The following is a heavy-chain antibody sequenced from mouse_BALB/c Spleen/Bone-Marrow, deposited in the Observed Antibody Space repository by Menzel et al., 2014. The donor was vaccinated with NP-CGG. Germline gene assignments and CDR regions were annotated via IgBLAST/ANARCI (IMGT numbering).Heavy chain of an antibody. CDR1: GFDFTRYW. J-gene: IGHJ2*01. Sequence: EVKLVESGGGLVQPGGSLKFSCAASGFDFTRYWMNWVRQAPGKGLEWIGEINPDSRTINYSPYLKDKFIISRDNAKNTLYLRLNKVRSEDTALYYCARPDYYGYLNFWGQGTTLTVSS. V-gene: IGHV4-1*02. D-gene: IGHD1-1*01. CDR3: ARPDYYGYLNF. CDR2: INPDSRTI.